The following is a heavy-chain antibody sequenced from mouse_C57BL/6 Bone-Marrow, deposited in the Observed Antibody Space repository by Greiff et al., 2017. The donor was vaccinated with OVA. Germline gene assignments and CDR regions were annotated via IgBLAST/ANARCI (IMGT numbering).Heavy chain of an antibody. V-gene: IGHV5-16*01. Sequence: EVQLVESEGGLVQPGSSMKLSCTASGFTFSDYYMAWVRQVPEKGLEWVANINYDGSSTYYLDSLKSRFIISRDNAKNILYLQMSSLKSEDTATYYCARRNASGAMDYWGQGTSVTVSS. CDR3: ARRNASGAMDY. J-gene: IGHJ4*01. D-gene: IGHD1-3*01. CDR2: INYDGSST. CDR1: GFTFSDYY.